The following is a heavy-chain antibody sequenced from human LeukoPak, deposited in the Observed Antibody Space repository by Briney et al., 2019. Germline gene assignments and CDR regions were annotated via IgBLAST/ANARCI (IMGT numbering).Heavy chain of an antibody. Sequence: SVKGRFTISRDNAKNSLYLQMNSLRAEDTAVYYCARVAAAVPDQWGQGTLVTVSS. CDR3: ARVAAAVPDQ. J-gene: IGHJ5*02. V-gene: IGHV3-7*04. D-gene: IGHD6-13*01.